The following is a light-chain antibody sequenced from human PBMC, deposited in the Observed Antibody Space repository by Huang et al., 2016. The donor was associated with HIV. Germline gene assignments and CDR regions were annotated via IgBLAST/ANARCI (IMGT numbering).Light chain of an antibody. Sequence: DIQMTQSPSSLSASVGDRVTITCRASQGIGNSLDWYQQKPEKAPRLLLYATSTLESGVPSRFSGSGSGTHYTLTINTLQPEDIASYYCQQYHSLPWTFGQGTKVEIK. CDR1: QGIGNS. V-gene: IGKV1-NL1*01. CDR2: ATS. CDR3: QQYHSLPWT. J-gene: IGKJ1*01.